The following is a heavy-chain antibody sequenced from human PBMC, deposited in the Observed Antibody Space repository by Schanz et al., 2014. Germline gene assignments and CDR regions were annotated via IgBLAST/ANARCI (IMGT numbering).Heavy chain of an antibody. CDR1: GYTFTSYG. Sequence: QVQLVQSGAEVKKPGASVKVSCKASGYTFTSYGISWVRQAPGQGLEWMGWISAYNGNTKYPQKLQGRVTMTTDTSTSTAYMELRSLRSDDTAVYYCAKDSTHIDIVLVPTAIDYWGQGTLVTVSS. D-gene: IGHD2-2*01. V-gene: IGHV1-18*01. CDR3: AKDSTHIDIVLVPTAIDY. J-gene: IGHJ4*02. CDR2: ISAYNGNT.